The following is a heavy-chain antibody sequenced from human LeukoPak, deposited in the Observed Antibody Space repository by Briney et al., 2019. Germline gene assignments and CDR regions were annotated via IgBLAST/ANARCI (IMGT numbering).Heavy chain of an antibody. V-gene: IGHV1-8*01. CDR2: MNPNSGNT. D-gene: IGHD1-20*01. Sequence: ASVKVSCKASGYTFTSYDINWVRQATGQGLEWMGWMNPNSGNTGYAQKFQGRVTMTRDTSISTAYMELSRLRSDDTAVYYCARDQSITGTISFDYWGQGTLVTVSS. CDR3: ARDQSITGTISFDY. J-gene: IGHJ4*02. CDR1: GYTFTSYD.